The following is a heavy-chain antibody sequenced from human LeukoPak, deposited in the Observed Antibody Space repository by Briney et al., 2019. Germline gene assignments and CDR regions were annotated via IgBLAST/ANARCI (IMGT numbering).Heavy chain of an antibody. CDR2: IGASGGTT. D-gene: IGHD1-26*01. CDR1: GFTFSSYA. J-gene: IGHJ4*02. CDR3: AKVPPTGSFYFDY. V-gene: IGHV3-23*01. Sequence: PGGSLRLSCAASGFTFSSYAMSWVRQAPGKGLEWVSAIGASGGTTYYADSVKGRFTISRDTSKNTLYLQMNSLRAEDTAVYYCAKVPPTGSFYFDYWGQGTLVTVSS.